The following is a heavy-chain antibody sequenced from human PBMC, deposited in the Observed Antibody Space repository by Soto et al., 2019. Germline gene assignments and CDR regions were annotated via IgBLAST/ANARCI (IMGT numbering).Heavy chain of an antibody. CDR2: VTNSGGST. Sequence: GGSLRLSCAASGFTFSNYAMSWVRQAPGKGLEWVSSVTNSGGSTYYADSVRGRFTVSRDNSKNTLYLQMNSLRAEDTAVYYCAKDALHSSSWQHWGQGTLVTVSS. V-gene: IGHV3-23*01. CDR3: AKDALHSSSWQH. CDR1: GFTFSNYA. D-gene: IGHD6-13*01. J-gene: IGHJ4*02.